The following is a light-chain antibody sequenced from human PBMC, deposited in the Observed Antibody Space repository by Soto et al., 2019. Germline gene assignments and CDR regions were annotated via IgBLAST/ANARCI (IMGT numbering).Light chain of an antibody. V-gene: IGKV3-20*01. CDR1: QSVSSSY. CDR3: QQYGSSPWT. J-gene: IGKJ1*01. CDR2: GAS. Sequence: EIVLSQSAGTLSLSPGERATLSCRASQSVSSSYLAWYQQKPGQAPRLLIYGASSRATGIPDRFSGSGSGTDFTLTTSRLEPEDFAVYYCQQYGSSPWTFGQGTKVEIQ.